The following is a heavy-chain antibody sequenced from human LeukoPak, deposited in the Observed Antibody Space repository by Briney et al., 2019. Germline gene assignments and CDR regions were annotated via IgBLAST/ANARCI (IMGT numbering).Heavy chain of an antibody. V-gene: IGHV4-59*01. CDR1: GGSISSYY. CDR3: ASHSVRGSGSYYSAIDY. CDR2: IYYSGST. J-gene: IGHJ4*02. Sequence: SETLSLTCTVSGGSISSYYWSWIRQPPGKGQEWIGYIYYSGSTNYNPSLKSRVTISVDTSKNQFSLKLSSVTAADTAVYYCASHSVRGSGSYYSAIDYWGQGTLVTVSS. D-gene: IGHD3-10*01.